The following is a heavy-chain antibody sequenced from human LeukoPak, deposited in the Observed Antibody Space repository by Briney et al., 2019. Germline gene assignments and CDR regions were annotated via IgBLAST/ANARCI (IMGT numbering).Heavy chain of an antibody. D-gene: IGHD3-22*01. Sequence: SVKVSCKASGGAFSSYAISWVRQAPGQGLEWMGGIIPIFGTANYAQKFQGRVTITADESTSTAYMELSSLRSEDTAVYYCARDLARYYDSSGYYYATFDYWGQGTLVTVSS. CDR2: IIPIFGTA. CDR3: ARDLARYYDSSGYYYATFDY. V-gene: IGHV1-69*13. CDR1: GGAFSSYA. J-gene: IGHJ4*02.